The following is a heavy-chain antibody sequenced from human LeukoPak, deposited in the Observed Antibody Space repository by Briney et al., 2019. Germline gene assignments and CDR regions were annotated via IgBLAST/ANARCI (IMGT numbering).Heavy chain of an antibody. CDR2: ISGSGGST. V-gene: IGHV3-23*01. J-gene: IGHJ4*02. D-gene: IGHD6-19*01. Sequence: PGGSLRLSCAASGFTFSSYAMSWVRQAPGKGLEWVSAISGSGGSTYYADSVKGRFTISRDNSKNTLYLQMNSLRAEDTAVYYCAKGSESSGWSGTYDYWGQGTLVTVSS. CDR1: GFTFSSYA. CDR3: AKGSESSGWSGTYDY.